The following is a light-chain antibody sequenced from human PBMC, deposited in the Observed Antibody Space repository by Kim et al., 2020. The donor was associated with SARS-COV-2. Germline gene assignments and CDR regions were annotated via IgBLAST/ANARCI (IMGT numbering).Light chain of an antibody. CDR2: DGN. CDR3: SSYTSTSTWI. Sequence: SIYCTGTSDDVGCYKHVSWHQQHRGNAPTLMFYDGNRRPSGVSNRFSGATCSNTASLTISVLQAEDDANYYSSSYTSTSTWIFGGGTKLTVL. CDR1: SDDVGCYKH. J-gene: IGLJ2*01. V-gene: IGLV2-14*03.